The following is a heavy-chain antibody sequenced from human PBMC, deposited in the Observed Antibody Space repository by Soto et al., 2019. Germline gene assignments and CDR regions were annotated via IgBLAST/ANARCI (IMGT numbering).Heavy chain of an antibody. CDR3: AVLGGWSGASSGMDV. CDR2: IRRKANSYTT. J-gene: IGHJ6*02. D-gene: IGHD6-19*01. CDR1: GLIFSDYH. Sequence: EVQLVESGGGLVQPGGSLRLSCAASGLIFSDYHMDWVRQAPGKGLEWVGRIRRKANSYTTEYAASVKGRFTISRDDSKSSPYVQMTRPKSEDPAVYYWAVLGGWSGASSGMDVWGQGTRVTVSS. V-gene: IGHV3-72*01.